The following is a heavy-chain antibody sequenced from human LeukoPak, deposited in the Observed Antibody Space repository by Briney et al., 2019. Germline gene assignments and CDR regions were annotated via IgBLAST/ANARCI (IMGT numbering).Heavy chain of an antibody. CDR1: GGSISSGDYY. D-gene: IGHD2-2*01. V-gene: IGHV4-30-4*01. CDR2: IYYSGST. Sequence: TSQTLSLTCTVSGGSISSGDYYWSWIRQPPGKGLEWIGYIYYSGSTNYNPSLKSRVTISVDTSKNQFSLKLSSVTAADTAVYYCARGPDVVVPAAMFQPYYYYGMDVWGQGTTVTVSS. J-gene: IGHJ6*02. CDR3: ARGPDVVVPAAMFQPYYYYGMDV.